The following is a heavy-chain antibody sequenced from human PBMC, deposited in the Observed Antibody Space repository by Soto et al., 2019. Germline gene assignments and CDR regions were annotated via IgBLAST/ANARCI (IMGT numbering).Heavy chain of an antibody. Sequence: QITLKESGPTLVKPTQTLTLTCTFSGFLLSTSGVGVGWIRQPPGKALEWLALIYWDDDKRYSPSLKSRLTITKDTSKNQVVLTMTNIDPVDTATYYCAHSDPGAYYYYGMDVWGQGTTVTVSS. CDR3: AHSDPGAYYYYGMDV. V-gene: IGHV2-5*02. J-gene: IGHJ6*02. CDR1: GFLLSTSGVG. CDR2: IYWDDDK.